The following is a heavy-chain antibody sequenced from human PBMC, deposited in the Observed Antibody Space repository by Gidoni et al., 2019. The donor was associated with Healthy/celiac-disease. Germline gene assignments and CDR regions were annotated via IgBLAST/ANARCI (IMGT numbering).Heavy chain of an antibody. Sequence: QVQLQESGPGLVKPSETLPLTCTASGGSVSSGSYYWSWIRQPPGKGLEWIGYIYYSGSTNYNPSLKSRVTISVDTSKNQFSLKLSSVTAADTAVYYCARDLDPWYGGKPIYAIGYWGQGTLVTVSS. CDR2: IYYSGST. CDR3: ARDLDPWYGGKPIYAIGY. J-gene: IGHJ4*02. D-gene: IGHD2-15*01. V-gene: IGHV4-61*01. CDR1: GGSVSSGSYY.